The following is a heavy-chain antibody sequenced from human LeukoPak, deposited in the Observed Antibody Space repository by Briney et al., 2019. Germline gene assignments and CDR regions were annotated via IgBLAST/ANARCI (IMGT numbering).Heavy chain of an antibody. CDR3: ARDMGRRGGRLLDHYSSGWFGIDY. V-gene: IGHV3-21*01. D-gene: IGHD6-19*01. CDR2: ISSSSSYV. Sequence: GGSLRLSCVVSGFNMSTYSMEWVRQAPGKGLEWVSFISSSSSYVYYADSVKGRFTISRDNTKNSLYLQMSRLTVEDTALSYCARDMGRRGGRLLDHYSSGWFGIDYWGQGALVTVSS. J-gene: IGHJ4*02. CDR1: GFNMSTYS.